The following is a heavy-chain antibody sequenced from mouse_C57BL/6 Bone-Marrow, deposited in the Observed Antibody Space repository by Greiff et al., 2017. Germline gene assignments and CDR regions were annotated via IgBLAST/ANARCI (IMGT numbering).Heavy chain of an antibody. D-gene: IGHD1-1*01. CDR3: ARGYYGSSS. CDR1: GYTFTDYY. CDR2: INPNNGGT. V-gene: IGHV1-26*01. J-gene: IGHJ2*01. Sequence: EVQLQQSGPELVKPWASVKISCKASGYTFTDYYMNWVKQSHGKSLEWIGDINPNNGGTSYNQKFKGKATLTVDKSSSTAYMELRSLTSEDSAVYYCARGYYGSSSWGQGTTLTVSS.